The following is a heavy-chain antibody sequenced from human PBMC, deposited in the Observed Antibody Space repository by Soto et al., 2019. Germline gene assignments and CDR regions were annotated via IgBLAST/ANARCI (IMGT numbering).Heavy chain of an antibody. J-gene: IGHJ6*02. CDR2: IWYDGSNE. D-gene: IGHD1-1*01. V-gene: IGHV3-33*01. CDR1: GFSFSSYG. Sequence: QVQLVESGGGVVQPGRSLRLSCAASGFSFSSYGMHWVRQAPGKGLEWVALIWYDGSNEYYADSVKGRFSISRDNSKNTLYLQMISLRADDMAVYYCARGTSHYYYAMDVWGQGTTVTVSS. CDR3: ARGTSHYYYAMDV.